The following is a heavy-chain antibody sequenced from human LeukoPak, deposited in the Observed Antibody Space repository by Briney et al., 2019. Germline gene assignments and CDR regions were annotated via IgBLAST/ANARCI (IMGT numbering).Heavy chain of an antibody. V-gene: IGHV3-23*01. CDR1: GFTFSSYA. CDR3: ANGAGQYYYGSGSYNY. J-gene: IGHJ4*02. D-gene: IGHD3-10*01. CDR2: ISGSGGST. Sequence: PGGSLRLSCAASGFTFSSYAMSWVRQAPGKGLEWVSAISGSGGSTYYADSVKGPFTISRDNSKNTLYLQMNSLRAEDTAVYYCANGAGQYYYGSGSYNYWGQGTLVTVSS.